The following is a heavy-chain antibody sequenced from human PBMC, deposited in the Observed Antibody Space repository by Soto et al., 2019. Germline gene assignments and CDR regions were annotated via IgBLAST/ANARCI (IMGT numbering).Heavy chain of an antibody. CDR3: ARDYRVPSAGAMDV. J-gene: IGHJ6*02. D-gene: IGHD3-16*02. CDR1: GYSFTSYW. Sequence: GESLKISCKGSGYSFTSYWIGWVRQMPGKGLEWMGIIYPGDSDTRYSPSFQGQVTISADTSKNQFSLKVNSVTAADTAVYYCARDYRVPSAGAMDVWGQGTTVTVSS. V-gene: IGHV5-51*01. CDR2: IYPGDSDT.